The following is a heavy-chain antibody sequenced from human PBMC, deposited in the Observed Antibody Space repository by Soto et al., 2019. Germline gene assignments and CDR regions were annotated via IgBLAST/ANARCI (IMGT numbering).Heavy chain of an antibody. CDR1: GFNFRSYT. CDR2: ISPGSDYI. CDR3: ARALVRYSTLQTYDFDS. V-gene: IGHV3-21*01. D-gene: IGHD3-9*01. J-gene: IGHJ4*02. Sequence: GGSLRLSYAASGFNFRSYTMGWVRQAPGKGLDWVSSISPGSDYIFYADSLKGRFTISRDNAKDSLYLQLDTVTGEDTAIYYCARALVRYSTLQTYDFDSWGQGTRVTVPS.